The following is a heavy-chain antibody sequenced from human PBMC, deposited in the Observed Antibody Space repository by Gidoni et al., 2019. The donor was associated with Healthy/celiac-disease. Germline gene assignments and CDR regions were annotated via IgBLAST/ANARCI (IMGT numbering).Heavy chain of an antibody. D-gene: IGHD3-10*01. CDR1: GFTFSRYS. CDR3: ARTMVRGVIHDGMDV. Sequence: EVQLVESGGGLVQPGGSLRLSCAASGFTFSRYSMNWVRQAPGKGLEWVSYISSSSMTIYYADSVKGRFTISRDNAKNSLYLQMNSLRDEDTAVYYCARTMVRGVIHDGMDVWGQGTTVTVSS. V-gene: IGHV3-48*02. J-gene: IGHJ6*02. CDR2: ISSSSMTI.